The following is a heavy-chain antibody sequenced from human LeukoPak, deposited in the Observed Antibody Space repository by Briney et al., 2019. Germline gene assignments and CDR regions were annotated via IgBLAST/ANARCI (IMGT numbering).Heavy chain of an antibody. V-gene: IGHV3-11*01. CDR2: ISSSGSIV. CDR3: ARVELTYYDTLAGRVDAFDI. Sequence: GGSLRLSCAASGFTFSDYYMNWIRQAPGKGLEWVSYISSSGSIVYYADSVEGRFTISRDNAKNSLYLQMNSLRAEDTAVYYCARVELTYYDTLAGRVDAFDIWGQGTVVTVSS. J-gene: IGHJ3*02. CDR1: GFTFSDYY. D-gene: IGHD3-9*01.